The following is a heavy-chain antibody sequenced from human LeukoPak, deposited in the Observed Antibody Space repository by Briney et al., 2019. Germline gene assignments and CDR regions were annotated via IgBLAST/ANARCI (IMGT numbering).Heavy chain of an antibody. CDR2: INHSGST. V-gene: IGHV4-34*01. J-gene: IGHJ5*02. CDR1: GGSFSGYY. D-gene: IGHD3-16*02. Sequence: SSETLSLTCAVYGGSFSGYYWSWIRQPPGKGLEWIGEINHSGSTNYNPSLKSRVTISVDTSKNQFSLKLSSVTAADTAVYYCARRAYYDYVWGSYRNNWFDPWGQGTLVTVSS. CDR3: ARRAYYDYVWGSYRNNWFDP.